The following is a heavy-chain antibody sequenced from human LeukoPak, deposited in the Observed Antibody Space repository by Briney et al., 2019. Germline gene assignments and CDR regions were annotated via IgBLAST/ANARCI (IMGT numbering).Heavy chain of an antibody. Sequence: VASVKVSCKASGYTFTGYYMHWVRQAPGQGLEWMGWINPNSGGTNYAQKFQGRVTMTRDTSISTAYMELSRLRSDDTAVYYCAREMGILGYFDYWGQGTLVTVSS. V-gene: IGHV1-2*02. CDR3: AREMGILGYFDY. J-gene: IGHJ4*02. CDR2: INPNSGGT. CDR1: GYTFTGYY. D-gene: IGHD7-27*01.